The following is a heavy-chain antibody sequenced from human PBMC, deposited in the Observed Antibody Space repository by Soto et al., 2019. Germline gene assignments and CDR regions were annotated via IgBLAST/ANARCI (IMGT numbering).Heavy chain of an antibody. D-gene: IGHD5-12*01. CDR1: GGSISSYY. Sequence: SETLSLTCTVSGGSISSYYWSWIRQPPGKGLEWIGYIYYSGSTNYNPSLKSRVTISVDTSKNQFSLKLSSVTAAETAVYYCARHYSGYEYRHYYYYMNVWGKGTTVTVS. V-gene: IGHV4-59*08. J-gene: IGHJ6*03. CDR3: ARHYSGYEYRHYYYYMNV. CDR2: IYYSGST.